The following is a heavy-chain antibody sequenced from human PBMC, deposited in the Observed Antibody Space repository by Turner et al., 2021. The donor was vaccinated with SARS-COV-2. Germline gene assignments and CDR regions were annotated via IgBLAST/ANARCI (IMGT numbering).Heavy chain of an antibody. CDR2: IIHSGSA. V-gene: IGHV4-34*12. CDR3: ASSPPPNYDILTGQPVYYYAMDV. J-gene: IGHJ6*02. D-gene: IGHD3-9*01. Sequence: QVQLQQWGAGLLKPSESLSLTCAVNGGSFSGYYWSWIRQPPGKGLEWIGEIIHSGSANYSPSLKGRDTISVDTSKNQLALKLSYVTAEDTAVYYCASSPPPNYDILTGQPVYYYAMDVWGQGTTVTVSS. CDR1: GGSFSGYY.